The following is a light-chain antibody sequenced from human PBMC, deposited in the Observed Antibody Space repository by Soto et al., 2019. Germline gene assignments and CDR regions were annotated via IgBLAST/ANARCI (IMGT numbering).Light chain of an antibody. CDR2: AAS. V-gene: IGKV1-12*01. CDR1: QGIRRW. J-gene: IGKJ4*01. CDR3: QQADSFPLT. Sequence: DIQMTQSPSSVSASVGDRVTITCRASQGIRRWLDWYQQKPGKAPKLLIYAASSLQSWVPSRFSGSGSGTDFNLTISSLQPEDFASYFCQQADSFPLTFGGGTKVEI.